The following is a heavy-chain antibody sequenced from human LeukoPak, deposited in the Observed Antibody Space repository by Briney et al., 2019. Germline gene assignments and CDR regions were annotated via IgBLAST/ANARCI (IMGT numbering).Heavy chain of an antibody. D-gene: IGHD1-1*01. J-gene: IGHJ5*02. CDR2: TYPDDPDV. CDR3: AINSPAGYFDP. V-gene: IGHV5-51*01. CDR1: GDSFTNNW. Sequence: GESLKISCKVSGDSFTNNWIAWVRQMPGKGLEWMGVTYPDDPDVRYSPSFHGQVIISADKSSSTAYLHWNSLKASDTAIYYCAINSPAGYFDPWGQGTLVTVSS.